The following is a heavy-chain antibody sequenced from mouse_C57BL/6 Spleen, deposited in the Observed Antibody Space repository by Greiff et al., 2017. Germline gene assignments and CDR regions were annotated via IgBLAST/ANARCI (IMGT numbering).Heavy chain of an antibody. V-gene: IGHV5-4*01. CDR2: ISDGGSYT. D-gene: IGHD2-3*01. CDR3: AREEDGYPY. J-gene: IGHJ3*01. Sequence: EVMLVESGGGLVKPGGSLKLSCAASGFTFSSYAMSWVRQTPEQRLEWVATISDGGSYTYYPDNVKGRFTISRDNAKNNLYLQMSHLKSEDTAMYYCAREEDGYPYWGKGTLVTVSA. CDR1: GFTFSSYA.